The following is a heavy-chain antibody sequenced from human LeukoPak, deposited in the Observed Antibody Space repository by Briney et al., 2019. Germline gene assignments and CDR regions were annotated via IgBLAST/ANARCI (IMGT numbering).Heavy chain of an antibody. CDR2: ISPASGAT. Sequence: GASVKDSCKASGYTFTGSYMHWVRQAPGQGFEWIGWISPASGATNYAQNFQGRVTLTTDTSITTAYMELSSLTSDDTASYYCLNEHGGWGQGTPVTVSS. J-gene: IGHJ4*02. V-gene: IGHV1-2*02. CDR3: LNEHGG. CDR1: GYTFTGSY. D-gene: IGHD1-1*01.